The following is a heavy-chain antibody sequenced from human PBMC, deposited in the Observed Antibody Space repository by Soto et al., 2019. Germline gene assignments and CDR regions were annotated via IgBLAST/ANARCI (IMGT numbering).Heavy chain of an antibody. CDR2: ISDNGGTT. CDR3: AKGDAGYTAAFDI. J-gene: IGHJ3*02. CDR1: EFTFSNYA. V-gene: IGHV3-23*01. D-gene: IGHD2-2*02. Sequence: GGPMSLSCAASEFTFSNYAVSWVRQTPGKGLEWVSSISDNGGTTYYADSVKGRFTISRDNSKNTLYLQMNSLRAEDTAVYYCAKGDAGYTAAFDIWGQGTMVTVSS.